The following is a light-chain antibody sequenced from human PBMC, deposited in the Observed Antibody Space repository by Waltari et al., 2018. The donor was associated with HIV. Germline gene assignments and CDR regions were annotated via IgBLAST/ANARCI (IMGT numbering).Light chain of an antibody. Sequence: QSALTQPASVSGSPGQSITISCTGTSSDIGTYNYVSWYQQHPGKAPKLMIYDVSNRPSGVSNRFSGSKAGNTASLTISGLQAEDEAYYYCSSYTSSSTPVVVGGGTKLTVL. V-gene: IGLV2-14*01. CDR1: SSDIGTYNY. J-gene: IGLJ2*01. CDR2: DVS. CDR3: SSYTSSSTPVV.